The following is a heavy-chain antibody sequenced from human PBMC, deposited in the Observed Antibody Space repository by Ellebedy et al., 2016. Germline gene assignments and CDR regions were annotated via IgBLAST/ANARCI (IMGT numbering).Heavy chain of an antibody. D-gene: IGHD4-17*01. CDR3: RPGHYANL. Sequence: GESLKISXATSGFTFSKYFMTWVRQAPGKGLEWVSTLSAGGDNAYFADSVRGRFTVSRDNSKYILYLHMKNLRADDTAVYYCRPGHYANLWGHGTLVTVSS. J-gene: IGHJ5*02. V-gene: IGHV3-23*01. CDR2: LSAGGDNA. CDR1: GFTFSKYF.